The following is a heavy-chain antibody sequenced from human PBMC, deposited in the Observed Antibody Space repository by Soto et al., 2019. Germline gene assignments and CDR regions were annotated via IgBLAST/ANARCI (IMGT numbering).Heavy chain of an antibody. V-gene: IGHV3-23*01. D-gene: IGHD1-26*01. CDR2: ISGSGGST. J-gene: IGHJ4*02. Sequence: EVQLLESGGGLVQPGGSLRLSCAASGFTFSSYAMSWVRQAPGKGLEWVSAISGSGGSTYYADAVKGRFTIPRDNSKNTLYLQMNSLRAEETAVYYCAKNPFGARELLGHWGQGTLVTVSS. CDR3: AKNPFGARELLGH. CDR1: GFTFSSYA.